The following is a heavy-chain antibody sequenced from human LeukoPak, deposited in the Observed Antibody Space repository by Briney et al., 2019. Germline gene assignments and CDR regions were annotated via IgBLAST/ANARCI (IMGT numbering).Heavy chain of an antibody. CDR2: IYTSGST. CDR1: GGSISSGSYY. J-gene: IGHJ4*02. D-gene: IGHD2-2*01. CDR3: AGADGVVPAAAFDY. V-gene: IGHV4-61*02. Sequence: SETLSLTCTVSGGSISSGSYYWSWIRQPAGKGLEWIGRIYTSGSTNYNPSLKSRVTMSVDTSKNQFSLKLSSVTAADTAVYYCAGADGVVPAAAFDYWGQGTLVTVSS.